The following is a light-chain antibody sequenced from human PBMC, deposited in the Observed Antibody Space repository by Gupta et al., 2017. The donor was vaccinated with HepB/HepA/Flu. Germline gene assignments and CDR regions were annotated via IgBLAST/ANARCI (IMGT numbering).Light chain of an antibody. CDR2: KAS. CDR3: HQEYYSPPT. V-gene: IGKV1-5*03. J-gene: IGKJ1*01. CDR1: QRVNTW. Sequence: SIGDRVTITCRASQRVNTWLAWVQQKPGRAPQPLIFKASSLDSAVSSRFSGSGSGTEFTLTISVLQVDDFGNYYCHQEYYSPPTFGQGTKVEMK.